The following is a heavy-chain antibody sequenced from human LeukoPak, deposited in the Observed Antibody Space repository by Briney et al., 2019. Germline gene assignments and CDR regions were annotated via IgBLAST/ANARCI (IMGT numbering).Heavy chain of an antibody. Sequence: SETLSLTCTVSGGSISSYYWSWIRQPPGKGLEWIGEINHSGSTNYNPSLKSRVTISVDTSKNQFSLKLSSVTAADTAVYYCARSHYDFWSGYYPPGYNWFDPWGQGTLVTVSS. CDR1: GGSISSYY. CDR2: INHSGST. J-gene: IGHJ5*02. CDR3: ARSHYDFWSGYYPPGYNWFDP. D-gene: IGHD3-3*01. V-gene: IGHV4-34*01.